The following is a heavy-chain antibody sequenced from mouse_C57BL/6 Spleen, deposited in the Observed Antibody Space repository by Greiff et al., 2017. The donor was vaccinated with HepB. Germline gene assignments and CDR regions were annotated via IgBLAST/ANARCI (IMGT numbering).Heavy chain of an antibody. CDR3: ARDREGYDGFDY. V-gene: IGHV5-4*01. CDR1: GFTFSSYA. CDR2: ISDGGSYT. D-gene: IGHD3-2*02. Sequence: EVKVVESGGGLVKPGGSLKLSCAASGFTFSSYAMSWVRQTPEKRLEWVATISDGGSYTYYPDNVKGRFTISRDNAKNNLYLQMSHLKSEDTAMYYCARDREGYDGFDYWGQGTTLTVSS. J-gene: IGHJ2*01.